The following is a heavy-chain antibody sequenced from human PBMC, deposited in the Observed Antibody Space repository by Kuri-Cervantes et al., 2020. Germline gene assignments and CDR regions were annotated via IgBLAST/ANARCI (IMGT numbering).Heavy chain of an antibody. CDR1: GFPFSSYG. D-gene: IGHD6-13*01. J-gene: IGHJ4*02. V-gene: IGHV3-33*01. CDR3: AREMYSSSPFDF. Sequence: GESLKIFCAASGFPFSSYGMHWVRQAPGKGLEWVAVIWYDGSNKYYADSVKGRFTISRDNSKNTLYLQMNSLRAEDTAVYYCAREMYSSSPFDFWGQGTLVTVSS. CDR2: IWYDGSNK.